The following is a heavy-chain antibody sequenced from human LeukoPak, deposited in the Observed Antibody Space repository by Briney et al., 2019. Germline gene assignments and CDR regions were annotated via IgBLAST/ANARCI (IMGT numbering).Heavy chain of an antibody. D-gene: IGHD6-19*01. CDR2: IWYDGSDK. V-gene: IGHV3-33*01. Sequence: GRSLKLSCAASGFIFNTYDMHWVRQAPGKGLEWVAVIWYDGSDKYYADSVKGRFTISRDNSKNTLYLQMNSLRAEDTAIYYCARAEVAGPGTDYRGQGTLVTVSS. CDR1: GFIFNTYD. J-gene: IGHJ4*02. CDR3: ARAEVAGPGTDY.